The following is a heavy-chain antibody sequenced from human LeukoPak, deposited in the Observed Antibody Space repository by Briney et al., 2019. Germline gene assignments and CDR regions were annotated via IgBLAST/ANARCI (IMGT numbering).Heavy chain of an antibody. Sequence: GESLRISCKGSGYSFTSHWIGWVRQMPGKGLEWMGIIYPGDSDTRYSPSFQGQVTISADKSISTAYLQWSSLKASDTAMYYCARRSGWSEDAFDIWGQGTMVTVSS. CDR3: ARRSGWSEDAFDI. V-gene: IGHV5-51*01. J-gene: IGHJ3*02. CDR2: IYPGDSDT. D-gene: IGHD6-19*01. CDR1: GYSFTSHW.